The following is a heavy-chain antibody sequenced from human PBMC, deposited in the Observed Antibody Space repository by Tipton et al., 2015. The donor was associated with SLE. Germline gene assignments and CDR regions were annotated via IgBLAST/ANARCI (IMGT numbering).Heavy chain of an antibody. Sequence: LRLSCAASGFTFSSYAMSWVRQAPGKGLEWIGEINHSGSTNYNPSLKSRVTISVDTSKNQFSLKLSSVTAADTAVYYCARGELGIRTFDYWGQGTLVTVSS. J-gene: IGHJ4*02. D-gene: IGHD7-27*01. V-gene: IGHV4-34*01. CDR3: ARGELGIRTFDY. CDR2: INHSGST. CDR1: GFTFSSYA.